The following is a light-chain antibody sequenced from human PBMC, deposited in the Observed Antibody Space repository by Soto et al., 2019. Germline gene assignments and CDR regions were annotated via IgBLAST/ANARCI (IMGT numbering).Light chain of an antibody. CDR2: GAS. V-gene: IGKV3-20*01. CDR3: QQYGSSGL. J-gene: IGKJ5*01. CDR1: QSVSSSY. Sequence: EIVLTQSPGTLSLSPGERATLSCRASQSVSSSYLAWYQQKPGQAPRLLIYGASSRATGIPDRFSGSGSGTDFTLTISRLEPEDFAVYYCQQYGSSGLFGQGTRLE.